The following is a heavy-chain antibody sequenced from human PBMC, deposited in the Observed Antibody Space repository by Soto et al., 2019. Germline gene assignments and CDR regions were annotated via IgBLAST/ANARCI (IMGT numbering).Heavy chain of an antibody. D-gene: IGHD3-3*01. CDR2: IYPGDSDT. V-gene: IGHV5-51*01. CDR3: AFGSGGGHDPMAPLDY. Sequence: GESLKISCKGSGYSFTSYWIGWVRQMPGKGLEWMGIIYPGDSDTRYSPSFQGQVTISADKSISTAYLQWSSLKASDTAMYYCAFGSGGGHDPMAPLDYWGQGTLVTVSS. CDR1: GYSFTSYW. J-gene: IGHJ4*02.